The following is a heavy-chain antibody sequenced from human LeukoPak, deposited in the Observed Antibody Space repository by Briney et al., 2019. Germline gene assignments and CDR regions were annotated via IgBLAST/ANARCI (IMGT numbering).Heavy chain of an antibody. D-gene: IGHD3-16*01. CDR1: GYTFTSYD. J-gene: IGHJ3*02. CDR3: ASTTVYDLDAFDT. V-gene: IGHV1-8*01. Sequence: ASVKVSCKASGYTFTSYDINWVRQATGQGLEWIGWMNPNSGNTGYAQKFQGRVTMTRNTSISTAYMELSSLRSEDTAVYYCASTTVYDLDAFDTWGQGTMVTVSS. CDR2: MNPNSGNT.